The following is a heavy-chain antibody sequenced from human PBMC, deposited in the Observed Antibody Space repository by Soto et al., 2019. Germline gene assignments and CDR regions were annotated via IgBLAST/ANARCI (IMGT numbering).Heavy chain of an antibody. CDR2: ISGSGGST. Sequence: GESLKISCAASGFTFSSYAMSWVRQAPGKGLEWVSAISGSGGSTYYADSVKGRFTISRDNSKNTLYLQMNSLRAEDTAVYYCAKDRVPPGGIAARGSFDYWGQGTLVTVSS. V-gene: IGHV3-23*01. D-gene: IGHD6-6*01. CDR1: GFTFSSYA. J-gene: IGHJ4*02. CDR3: AKDRVPPGGIAARGSFDY.